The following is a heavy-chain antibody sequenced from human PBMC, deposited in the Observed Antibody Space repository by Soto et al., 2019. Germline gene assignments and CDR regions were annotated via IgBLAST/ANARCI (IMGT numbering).Heavy chain of an antibody. CDR3: ARDLRDIGHLAY. CDR2: IYYSGST. Sequence: SETLSLTCTVSGGSISSGGYYWSWIRQHPGKGLEWIGYIYYSGSTYYNPSLKSRVTISVDTSKNQFSLKLSSVTAADTAVYYCARDLRDIGHLAYWGQGTLVTVSS. V-gene: IGHV4-31*03. D-gene: IGHD2-15*01. CDR1: GGSISSGGYY. J-gene: IGHJ4*02.